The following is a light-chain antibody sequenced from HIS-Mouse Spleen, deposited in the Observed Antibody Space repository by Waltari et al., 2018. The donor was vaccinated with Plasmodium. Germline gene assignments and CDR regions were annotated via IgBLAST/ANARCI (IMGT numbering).Light chain of an antibody. Sequence: DIQMTQSPSTLSASVGDRVTITCRASQSISIWLAWYQQKPGKAPKLLIYKAYSLESGVPSRLSGSGSGTEFTLTISSLQPDDFATYYCQQYNSYWTFGQGTKVEIK. CDR1: QSISIW. CDR3: QQYNSYWT. V-gene: IGKV1-5*03. CDR2: KAY. J-gene: IGKJ1*01.